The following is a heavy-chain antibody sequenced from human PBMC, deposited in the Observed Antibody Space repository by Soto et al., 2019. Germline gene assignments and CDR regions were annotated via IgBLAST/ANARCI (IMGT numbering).Heavy chain of an antibody. CDR3: ARGPTYRGYDFDYYYYMDV. D-gene: IGHD5-12*01. CDR2: INHSGST. V-gene: IGHV4-34*01. J-gene: IGHJ6*03. Sequence: SETLSLTCAVYGGSFSGYYWSWIRQPPGKGLEWIGEINHSGSTNYNPSLKSRVTISVDTSKNQFSLKLSSVTAADTAMYYCARGPTYRGYDFDYYYYMDVWGKGTTVTVS. CDR1: GGSFSGYY.